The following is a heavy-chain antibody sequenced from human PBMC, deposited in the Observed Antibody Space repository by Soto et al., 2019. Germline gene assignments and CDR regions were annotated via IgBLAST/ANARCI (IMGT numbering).Heavy chain of an antibody. J-gene: IGHJ5*02. V-gene: IGHV1-69*05. CDR3: ARGAPAARPDWFDP. Sequence: ASVKVSCKASGGTFSSYAISWVRQAPGQGLEWMGGIIPIFGTANYAQKLQGRVTMTTDTSTSTAYMELRSLRSDDTAVYYCARGAPAARPDWFDPWGQGTLVTVSS. D-gene: IGHD6-6*01. CDR2: IIPIFGTA. CDR1: GGTFSSYA.